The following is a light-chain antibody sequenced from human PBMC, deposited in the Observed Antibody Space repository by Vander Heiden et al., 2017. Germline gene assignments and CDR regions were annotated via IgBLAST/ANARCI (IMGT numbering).Light chain of an antibody. J-gene: IGLJ3*02. V-gene: IGLV3-1*01. CDR2: QDS. CDR1: EVGDKF. CDR3: QAWDGSSEV. Sequence: SYHLLQPPSVSVSTGEIATRTGSGDEVGDKFAYWYQQKPGQSPVLVIYQDSKRPSGIPERFSGSNSGNTATLTISGSQAIDEADYYCQAWDGSSEVFGGGTKLTVL.